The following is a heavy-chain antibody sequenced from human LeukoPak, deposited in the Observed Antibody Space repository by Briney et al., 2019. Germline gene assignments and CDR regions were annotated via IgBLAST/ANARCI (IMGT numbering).Heavy chain of an antibody. Sequence: GGSLRLSCAASGFTFSSYGMHWVRQAPGKGLEWVAFIRYDGSNKYYADSVKGRFTISRDNSKNTLYLQMNSLRAEDTAVYYCANPGPSNYYYDSSGWNWGQGTPVTVSS. J-gene: IGHJ4*02. CDR3: ANPGPSNYYYDSSGWN. D-gene: IGHD3-22*01. CDR2: IRYDGSNK. V-gene: IGHV3-30*02. CDR1: GFTFSSYG.